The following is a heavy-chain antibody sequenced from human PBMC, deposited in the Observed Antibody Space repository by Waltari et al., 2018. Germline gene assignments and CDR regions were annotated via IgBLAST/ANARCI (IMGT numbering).Heavy chain of an antibody. CDR1: GGTFSSYA. CDR2: IIPILGTA. J-gene: IGHJ3*02. CDR3: ARRGHYGSGSFAFDI. D-gene: IGHD3-10*01. Sequence: QVQLVQSGAEVKKPGSSVKVSCKASGGTFSSYAIGWVRQSPGQGLDWMGGIIPILGTANYAQKFQGRVTITADESTSTAYMELSSLRSEDTAVYYCARRGHYGSGSFAFDIWGQGTMVTVSS. V-gene: IGHV1-69*12.